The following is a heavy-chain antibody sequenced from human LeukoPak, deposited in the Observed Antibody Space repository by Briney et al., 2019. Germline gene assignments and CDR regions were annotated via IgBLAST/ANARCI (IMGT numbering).Heavy chain of an antibody. CDR2: IGSGGSPI. Sequence: GGSLRLSCAASGFTFSHFFMNWIRQAPGKGLECVSYIGSGGSPIYYADSVKGRFTISRDNSKNTLYLQMNSLRAEDTAVYYCAKDLGSSGWYIDYWGQGTLVTVSS. CDR1: GFTFSHFF. J-gene: IGHJ4*02. CDR3: AKDLGSSGWYIDY. D-gene: IGHD6-19*01. V-gene: IGHV3-11*01.